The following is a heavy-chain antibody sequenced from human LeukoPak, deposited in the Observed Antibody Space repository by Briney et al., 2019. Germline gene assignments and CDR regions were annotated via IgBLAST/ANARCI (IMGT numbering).Heavy chain of an antibody. D-gene: IGHD1-26*01. CDR1: GGSISNSNYY. CDR2: IYYSGST. Sequence: SETLSLTCSVSGGSISNSNYYWGWIRQPPGKGLEWIGSIYYSGSTYYNPSLKSRVTISVDTSKNQFSLKLSSVTAADTAVYYCARPMVAIVGATKGAFDIWGQGTMVTVSS. J-gene: IGHJ3*02. CDR3: ARPMVAIVGATKGAFDI. V-gene: IGHV4-39*01.